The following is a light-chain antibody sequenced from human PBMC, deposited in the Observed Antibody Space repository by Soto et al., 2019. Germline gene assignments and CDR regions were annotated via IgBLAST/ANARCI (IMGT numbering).Light chain of an antibody. CDR2: DTS. Sequence: EIVLTQSPATLSLSPGERATLSCRASQSVNRYLAWYQHKPGQAPRLLIYDTSNRATGIPARFSGSGSGTDFPLTITSLEPEDFAVYYCQQRGNWPPTWTFGQGTKVEIK. CDR3: QQRGNWPPTWT. V-gene: IGKV3-11*01. CDR1: QSVNRY. J-gene: IGKJ1*01.